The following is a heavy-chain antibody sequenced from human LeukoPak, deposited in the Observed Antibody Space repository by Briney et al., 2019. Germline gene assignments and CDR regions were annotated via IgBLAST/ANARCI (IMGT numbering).Heavy chain of an antibody. CDR2: ISGSGGST. V-gene: IGHV3-23*01. CDR1: GFTFSSYA. CDR3: ARGIPVYYDFWSGYFDYYYYYMDV. Sequence: PGGSLRLSCAASGFTFSSYAMSWVRQAPGKGLEWVSAISGSGGSTYYADSVKGRFTISRDNSKNTLYLQMNSLRSEDTAVYYCARGIPVYYDFWSGYFDYYYYYMDVWGKGTTVTVSS. D-gene: IGHD3-3*01. J-gene: IGHJ6*03.